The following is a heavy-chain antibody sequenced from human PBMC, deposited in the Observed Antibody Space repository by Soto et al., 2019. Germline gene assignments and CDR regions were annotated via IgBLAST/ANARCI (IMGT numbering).Heavy chain of an antibody. Sequence: QVQLVESGGGVVQPGRSLRLSCAASGVTFSSYGMHWVRQAPGKGLEWVAVISYDGRNKYYGDSVKGRFTISRDNTKNTLYLQMNSLRAEDTAVYYCAKDRLDLLDYGDYLSSLDYGGQGTLVTVSS. J-gene: IGHJ4*02. CDR2: ISYDGRNK. D-gene: IGHD4-17*01. CDR3: AKDRLDLLDYGDYLSSLDY. CDR1: GVTFSSYG. V-gene: IGHV3-30*18.